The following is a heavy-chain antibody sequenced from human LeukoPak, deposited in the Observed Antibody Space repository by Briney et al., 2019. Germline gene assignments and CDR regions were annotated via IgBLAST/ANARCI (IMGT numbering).Heavy chain of an antibody. CDR1: GFTFSSYS. V-gene: IGHV3-15*01. Sequence: NTGGSLRLSCEASGFTFSSYSMNWVRQTPGTGLEWVGRIKSKTDGGTTDYAAPVKGRFTISRDDPKNTLYLQMNSLKTEDTAVYYCTTAARVGATTYYWGQGTLVTVSS. CDR3: TTAARVGATTYY. CDR2: IKSKTDGGTT. J-gene: IGHJ4*02. D-gene: IGHD1-26*01.